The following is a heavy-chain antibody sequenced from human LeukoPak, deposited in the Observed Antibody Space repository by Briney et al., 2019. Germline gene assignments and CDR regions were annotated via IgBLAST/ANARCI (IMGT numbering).Heavy chain of an antibody. CDR1: GLTFSDYW. CDR2: IKQDGSET. D-gene: IGHD4/OR15-4a*01. J-gene: IGHJ4*02. CDR3: ARHLTFFDY. V-gene: IGHV3-7*01. Sequence: GGSLRLSCVVSGLTFSDYWMGWVRQAPGKGLEWVGNIKQDGSETYYGDSVKGRFTISRDNAKKSLYLQMNNLRAEDTAVYYCARHLTFFDYWGQGALVSVSS.